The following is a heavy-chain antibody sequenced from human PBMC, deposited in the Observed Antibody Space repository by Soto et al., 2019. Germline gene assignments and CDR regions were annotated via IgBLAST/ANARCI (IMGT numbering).Heavy chain of an antibody. CDR1: GGSISSSSYY. CDR3: ARRGRGSSHSYYYYMDV. D-gene: IGHD1-26*01. J-gene: IGHJ6*03. CDR2: IYYSGST. V-gene: IGHV4-39*01. Sequence: PSETLSLTCTVSGGSISSSSYYWGWIRQPPGKGLEWIGSIYYSGSTYYNPSLKSRVTISVETSKNQFSLKLSSVTAADTAVYYCARRGRGSSHSYYYYMDVWGKGTTVT.